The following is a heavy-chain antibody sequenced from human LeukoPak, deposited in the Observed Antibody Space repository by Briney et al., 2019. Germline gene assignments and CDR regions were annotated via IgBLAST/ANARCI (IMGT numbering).Heavy chain of an antibody. CDR3: ARVNYGDYVANR. Sequence: GGSLRLSCAASGFTFSSYWMHWVRQAPGKGLVWVSRINNDGSSTSYADSVKGRFTISRDNAKNTLYLQMNSLRAEDTAVYYCARVNYGDYVANRWGQGTLVTVSS. J-gene: IGHJ5*02. CDR2: INNDGSST. D-gene: IGHD4-17*01. V-gene: IGHV3-74*01. CDR1: GFTFSSYW.